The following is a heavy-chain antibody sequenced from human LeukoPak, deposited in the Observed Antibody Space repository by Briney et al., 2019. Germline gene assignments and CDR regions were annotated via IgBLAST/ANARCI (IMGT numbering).Heavy chain of an antibody. CDR1: GGSISTSNYY. CDR3: ARQYPRSNYDILTGYWYYFDY. D-gene: IGHD3-9*01. Sequence: SETLSLTCTVSGGSISTSNYYWGWIRQPPGKGLEWIGNIFYSGSTYYNPSLKSRVTISVDTSKNQFSLKLSSVTAADTAVYYCARQYPRSNYDILTGYWYYFDYWGQGTLVTVSS. CDR2: IFYSGST. J-gene: IGHJ4*02. V-gene: IGHV4-39*01.